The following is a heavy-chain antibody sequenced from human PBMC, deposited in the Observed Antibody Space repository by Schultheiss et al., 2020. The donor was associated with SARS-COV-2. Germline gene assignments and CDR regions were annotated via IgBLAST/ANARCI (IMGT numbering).Heavy chain of an antibody. V-gene: IGHV4-59*08. Sequence: SETLSLTCTVSGGSISSYYWSWIRQPPGKGLEWIGYIYYSGSTYYNPSLKSRVTISVDTSKNQFSLKLSSVTAADTAVYYCARRRLVATIIDYWGQGTLVTVDS. CDR2: IYYSGST. J-gene: IGHJ4*02. D-gene: IGHD5-12*01. CDR3: ARRRLVATIIDY. CDR1: GGSISSYY.